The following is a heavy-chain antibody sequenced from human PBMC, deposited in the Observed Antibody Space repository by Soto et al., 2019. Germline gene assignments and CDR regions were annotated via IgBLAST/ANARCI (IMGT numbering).Heavy chain of an antibody. D-gene: IGHD2-8*02. CDR3: AREFLQAPTPTGGYDY. V-gene: IGHV1-69*01. Sequence: QVQLVQSGAEVKKPGSSVKVSCKASGGTFSSYAISWMRQAPGQGLEWMGGIIPIFGTANYAQKFQGRVTITADESTSTAYMELSSLRSEDTAVYYCAREFLQAPTPTGGYDYWGQGTLVTVSS. J-gene: IGHJ4*02. CDR1: GGTFSSYA. CDR2: IIPIFGTA.